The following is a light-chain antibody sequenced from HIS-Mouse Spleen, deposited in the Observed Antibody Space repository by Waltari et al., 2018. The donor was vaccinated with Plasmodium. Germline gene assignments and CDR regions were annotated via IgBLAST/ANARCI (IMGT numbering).Light chain of an antibody. CDR2: KDS. J-gene: IGLJ3*02. CDR1: ALPKQY. CDR3: QSADSSGTPNWV. V-gene: IGLV3-25*03. Sequence: SYELTQPPSVSVSPGQTARITCPGDALPKQYAYWYQQKPAQAPVLVIYKDSERPSGIPERVSGSSSGTTVTLTISGVQAEDEADYYCQSADSSGTPNWVFGGGTKLTVL.